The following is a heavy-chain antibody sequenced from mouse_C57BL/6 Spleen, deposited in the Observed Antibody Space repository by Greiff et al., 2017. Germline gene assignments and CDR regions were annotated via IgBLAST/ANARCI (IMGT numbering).Heavy chain of an antibody. V-gene: IGHV1-69*01. D-gene: IGHD1-1*01. Sequence: VQLQQPGAELVMPGASVKLSCKASGYTFTSYWMHWVKQRPGQGLEWIGEIDPSDSYTNYNQKFKGKSTLTVDKSSSTAYMQLSNLTSEDSAVYYCARPLYGSSYQWYFDVWGTGTTVTVSS. CDR1: GYTFTSYW. CDR3: ARPLYGSSYQWYFDV. J-gene: IGHJ1*03. CDR2: IDPSDSYT.